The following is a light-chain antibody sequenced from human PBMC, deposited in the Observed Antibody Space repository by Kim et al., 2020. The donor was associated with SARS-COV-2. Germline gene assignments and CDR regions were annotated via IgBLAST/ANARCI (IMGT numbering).Light chain of an antibody. J-gene: IGKJ1*01. CDR2: RAS. CDR1: QTIDNY. Sequence: ASVGDRVTITCRASQTIDNYLNWYRHKPGKAPDLLIYRASSLQSGVPSRFSGSGSGTDFTLTISSLQPDDFATYYCQQSYNTPWAFGPGTKVDIK. V-gene: IGKV1-39*01. CDR3: QQSYNTPWA.